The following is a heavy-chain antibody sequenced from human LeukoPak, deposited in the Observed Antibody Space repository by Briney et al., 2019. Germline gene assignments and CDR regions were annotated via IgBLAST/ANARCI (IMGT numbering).Heavy chain of an antibody. CDR2: IYYSGST. CDR3: AMGYYDSSGSDY. CDR1: GGSISSYY. V-gene: IGHV4-59*01. Sequence: SETLSLTCTVSGGSISSYYWSWIRQPPGKGLEWIGYIYYSGSTNYNPSLKSRVTISVDTSKNQFSLKLSSVTAADTAVYYCAMGYYDSSGSDYWGQGTLVTVSS. D-gene: IGHD3-22*01. J-gene: IGHJ4*02.